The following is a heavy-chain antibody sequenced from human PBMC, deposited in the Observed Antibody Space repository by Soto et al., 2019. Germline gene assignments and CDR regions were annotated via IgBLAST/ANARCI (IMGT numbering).Heavy chain of an antibody. CDR2: ISSTGVTI. J-gene: IGHJ6*02. V-gene: IGHV3-48*02. CDR1: GFTFSSYS. Sequence: GGSLRLSCAASGFTFSSYSLNWVRQAPGKGLEWVSYISSTGVTIYYADSVRGRFTISRDNAKNSLYLQMNSLRDEDTAVYYCARAYYGMDVWGQGTTVTVSS. CDR3: ARAYYGMDV.